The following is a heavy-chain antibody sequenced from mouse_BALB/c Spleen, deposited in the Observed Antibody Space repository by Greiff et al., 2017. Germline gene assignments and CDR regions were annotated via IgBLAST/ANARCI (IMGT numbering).Heavy chain of an antibody. D-gene: IGHD1-1*01. V-gene: IGHV1-62-2*01. Sequence: VQGVESGAGLVKPGASVKLSCKASGYTFTEYIIHWVKQRSGQGLEWIGWFYPGSGSIKYNEKFKDKATLTADKSSSTVYMELSRLTSEDSAVYFCARHEDLYGRFDYWGQGTTLTVSS. CDR3: ARHEDLYGRFDY. CDR1: GYTFTEYI. J-gene: IGHJ2*01. CDR2: FYPGSGSI.